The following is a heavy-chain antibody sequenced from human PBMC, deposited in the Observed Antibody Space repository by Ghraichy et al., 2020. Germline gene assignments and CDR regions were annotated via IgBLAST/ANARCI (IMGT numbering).Heavy chain of an antibody. CDR2: IYSGGST. Sequence: GGSLRLSCAASGFTVSSNYMRWVRQAPGKGLEWVSVIYSGGSTYYADYVKGRFTISRDNYKNTLYLQMNSLRAEDTAVYYCARVEGLVHFNWFDPWGQGTLVTVSS. D-gene: IGHD6-19*01. V-gene: IGHV3-66*01. CDR3: ARVEGLVHFNWFDP. J-gene: IGHJ5*02. CDR1: GFTVSSNY.